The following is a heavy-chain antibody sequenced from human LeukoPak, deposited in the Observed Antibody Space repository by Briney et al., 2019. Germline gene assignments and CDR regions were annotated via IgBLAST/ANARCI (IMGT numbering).Heavy chain of an antibody. V-gene: IGHV4-59*01. Sequence: SETLSLTCTVSGGSISSYYWSWIRQPPGKGLEWIGYIYYSGSTNYNSSLKSRVTISVDTSKSQLSLKLSSVTAADTAVYYCARMYSSGWYFDLWGRGTLVTVTS. J-gene: IGHJ2*01. D-gene: IGHD6-19*01. CDR3: ARMYSSGWYFDL. CDR2: IYYSGST. CDR1: GGSISSYY.